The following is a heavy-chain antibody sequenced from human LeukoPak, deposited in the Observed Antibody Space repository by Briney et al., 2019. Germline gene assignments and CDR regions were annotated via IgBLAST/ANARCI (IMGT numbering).Heavy chain of an antibody. D-gene: IGHD4-17*01. V-gene: IGHV3-7*01. J-gene: IGHJ4*02. CDR1: GFTFSNSW. Sequence: GGSLRLSCVVSGFTFSNSWMTWVRQTPGKGLQWVANIKTDGSETYYVDSVKGRFTISRDNAKNSLYLQMNSLRAEDTAVYYCARWAGFDYGDYGGGDYWGQGTLVTVSS. CDR2: IKTDGSET. CDR3: ARWAGFDYGDYGGGDY.